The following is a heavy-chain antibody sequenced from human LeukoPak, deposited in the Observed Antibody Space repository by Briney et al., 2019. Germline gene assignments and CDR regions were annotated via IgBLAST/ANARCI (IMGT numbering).Heavy chain of an antibody. Sequence: SETLSLTCTVSGGSISSYYWSWIRQPPGRGLEYIGSIYHRGSIYYNPSLKSRVTISVDTSKNQFSLKLSSVTAADTAVYFCARRVTVTTDYFDYWGQGTLVTVSS. CDR1: GGSISSYY. D-gene: IGHD4-17*01. V-gene: IGHV4-59*08. CDR2: IYHRGSI. J-gene: IGHJ4*02. CDR3: ARRVTVTTDYFDY.